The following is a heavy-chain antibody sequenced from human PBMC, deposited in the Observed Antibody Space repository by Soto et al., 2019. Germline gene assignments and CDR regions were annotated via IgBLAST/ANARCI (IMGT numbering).Heavy chain of an antibody. CDR1: GTSIRGYY. Sequence: SETLSLTCSVSGTSIRGYYWTWIRQPPGKGLEWIGYIYYTGTTKYNPSLKRRVTISVDASKNQFSLRLNSVTAADTAVYYCAREVSSFGSNHFDSWGQGALVTV. D-gene: IGHD3-10*01. V-gene: IGHV4-59*01. CDR3: AREVSSFGSNHFDS. J-gene: IGHJ4*02. CDR2: IYYTGTT.